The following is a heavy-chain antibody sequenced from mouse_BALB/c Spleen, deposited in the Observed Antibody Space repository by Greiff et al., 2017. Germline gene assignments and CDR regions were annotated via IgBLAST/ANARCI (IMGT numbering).Heavy chain of an antibody. Sequence: QVQLQQSGAELVKPGASVKLSCKTSGYTFTSYWIQWVKQRPGQGLGWIGEIFPGTGTTYYNEKFKGKATLTIDTSSSTAYMQLSSLTSEDSAVYYCARRPDAMDYWGQGTSVTVSS. CDR1: GYTFTSYW. V-gene: IGHV1S132*01. CDR3: ARRPDAMDY. CDR2: IFPGTGTT. J-gene: IGHJ4*01.